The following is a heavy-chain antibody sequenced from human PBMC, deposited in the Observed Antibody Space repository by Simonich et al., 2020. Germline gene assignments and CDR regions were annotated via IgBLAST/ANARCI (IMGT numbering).Heavy chain of an antibody. CDR2: ISYDGSNK. CDR1: GFTFSSYA. CDR3: ARRGSGFDY. J-gene: IGHJ4*02. Sequence: QVQLVESGGGVVQPGRSLRLSCAASGFTFSSYAMHWVRQAPGKGLRWVAVISYDGSNKYYADSVKGRFTISRDNSKNTLYLQMNSLRAEDTAVYYCARRGSGFDYWGQGTLVTVSS. D-gene: IGHD6-19*01. V-gene: IGHV3-30*07.